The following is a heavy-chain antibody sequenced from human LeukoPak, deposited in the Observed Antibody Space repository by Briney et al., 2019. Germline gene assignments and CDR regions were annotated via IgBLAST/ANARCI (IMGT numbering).Heavy chain of an antibody. D-gene: IGHD3-9*01. V-gene: IGHV1-24*01. CDR1: GYTLTELS. Sequence: ASVKVSGKVSGYTLTELSMHWVRQTPGKGLEWMGGFDPEEGETVFAQKFQGRVTMTEDTSTDTAYMELSSLRSEDSAVYYCATDNILTGYSPKYWGQGTLVTVSS. CDR3: ATDNILTGYSPKY. CDR2: FDPEEGET. J-gene: IGHJ4*02.